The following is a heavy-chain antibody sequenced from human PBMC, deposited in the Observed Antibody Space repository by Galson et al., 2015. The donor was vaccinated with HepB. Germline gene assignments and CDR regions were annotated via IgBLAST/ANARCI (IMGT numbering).Heavy chain of an antibody. J-gene: IGHJ4*02. CDR2: IHHGGNI. CDR1: GGSFSDYY. D-gene: IGHD2-2*01. CDR3: ARETCHTATCSRASLIDY. Sequence: ETLSLTCAVYGGSFSDYYWSWVRQPPGKGLEWIGEIHHGGNINYNPALTSRVTISLDTAKKQFSLKLSSVTAADTAIYYCARETCHTATCSRASLIDYWGQGTRVPVSP. V-gene: IGHV4-34*01.